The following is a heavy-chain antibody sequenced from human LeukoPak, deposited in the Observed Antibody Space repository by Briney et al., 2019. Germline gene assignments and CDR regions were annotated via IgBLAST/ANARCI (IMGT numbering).Heavy chain of an antibody. CDR3: ARVLNSGSFAGPEDAFDI. D-gene: IGHD1-26*01. V-gene: IGHV3-30*03. J-gene: IGHJ3*02. Sequence: GGSLRLSCAASGFTFSSYGMHWVRQAPGKGLEWVAVISYDGSNKYYADSVKGRFTISRDNSKNTLYLQMNSLRAEDTAVYYCARVLNSGSFAGPEDAFDIWGQGTMVTVSS. CDR1: GFTFSSYG. CDR2: ISYDGSNK.